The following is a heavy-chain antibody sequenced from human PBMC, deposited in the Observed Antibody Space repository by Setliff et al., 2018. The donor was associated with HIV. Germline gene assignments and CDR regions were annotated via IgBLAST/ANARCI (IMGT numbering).Heavy chain of an antibody. CDR1: GFTFSNYE. V-gene: IGHV3-48*03. J-gene: IGHJ4*02. D-gene: IGHD6-19*01. Sequence: GGSLRLSCAASGFTFSNYETSWVRQAPGKGPEWVSYITGSGDTIYYADSVKGRFTMSRDNAKDSVYLQMNTLRVEDTAVYYCAREATPRHSSGWVYFDYWGQGMMVTVSS. CDR3: AREATPRHSSGWVYFDY. CDR2: ITGSGDTI.